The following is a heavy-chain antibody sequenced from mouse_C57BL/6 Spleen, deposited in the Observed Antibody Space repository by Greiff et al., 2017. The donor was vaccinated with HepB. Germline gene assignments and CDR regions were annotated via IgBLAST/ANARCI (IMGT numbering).Heavy chain of an antibody. D-gene: IGHD3-3*01. CDR2: IDPSDSYT. CDR1: GYTFTSYW. J-gene: IGHJ1*03. Sequence: VQLQQPGAELVMPGASVKLSCKASGYTFTSYWMHWVKQRPGQGLEWIGEIDPSDSYTNYNQKFKGKSTLTVDTSSSTAYMQLSSLTSEDSAVYYCARWGDGYFDVWGTGTTVTVSS. CDR3: ARWGDGYFDV. V-gene: IGHV1-69*01.